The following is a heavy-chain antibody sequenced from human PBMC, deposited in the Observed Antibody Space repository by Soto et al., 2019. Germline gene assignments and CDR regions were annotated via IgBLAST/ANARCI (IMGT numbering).Heavy chain of an antibody. CDR3: AKDQGYNWNYRWFDP. J-gene: IGHJ5*02. Sequence: GGSLRLSCAASGFTFSSYAMSWVRQAPRKGLEWVSAISGSGGSTYYADSVKGRFTISRDNSKNTLYLQMNSLRVEDTTVYYCAKDQGYNWNYRWFDPWGQGTLVTVSS. V-gene: IGHV3-23*01. CDR2: ISGSGGST. D-gene: IGHD1-7*01. CDR1: GFTFSSYA.